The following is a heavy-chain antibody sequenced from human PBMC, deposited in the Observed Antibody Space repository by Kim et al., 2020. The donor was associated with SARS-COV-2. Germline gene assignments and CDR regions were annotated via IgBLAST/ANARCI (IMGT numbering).Heavy chain of an antibody. J-gene: IGHJ6*02. CDR2: IVVGSGNT. V-gene: IGHV1-58*01. CDR3: ATNPWVVAAIYYYYGMDV. CDR1: GFTFTSSA. D-gene: IGHD2-15*01. Sequence: SVKVSCKASGFTFTSSAVQWVRQARGQRLEWIGWIVVGSGNTNYAQKFQERVTITRDMSTSTAYMELSSLRSEDTAVYYCATNPWVVAAIYYYYGMDVWGQGTTVTVSS.